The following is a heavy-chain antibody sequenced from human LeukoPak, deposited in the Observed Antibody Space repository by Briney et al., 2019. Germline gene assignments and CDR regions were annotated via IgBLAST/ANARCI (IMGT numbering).Heavy chain of an antibody. Sequence: PGGSLRLSCSASGFTFRTYAIHWVRQAPGKRLEYVSAMNSYGENTFYGDSVKGRFTISRDNSKNTLYLQMSSLRAEDTAVYYCVRISMGYYDYWGQGTLVTVSS. D-gene: IGHD2/OR15-2a*01. CDR3: VRISMGYYDY. CDR1: GFTFRTYA. J-gene: IGHJ4*02. CDR2: MNSYGENT. V-gene: IGHV3-64D*06.